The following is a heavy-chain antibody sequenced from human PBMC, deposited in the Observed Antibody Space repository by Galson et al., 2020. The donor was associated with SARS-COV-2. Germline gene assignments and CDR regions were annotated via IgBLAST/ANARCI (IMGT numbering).Heavy chain of an antibody. CDR1: GFTFSSSG. Sequence: TGGSLRLSCAASGFTFSSSGMHWVRQAPGKGLEWVALIWYDGSYKYYADSVKGRFTISRDNSKKTLYLQMKSLRAEDTAVYYCARDPDKDTAMVSWGQGTLVTGSS. J-gene: IGHJ4*02. V-gene: IGHV3-33*01. CDR2: IWYDGSYK. D-gene: IGHD5-18*01. CDR3: ARDPDKDTAMVS.